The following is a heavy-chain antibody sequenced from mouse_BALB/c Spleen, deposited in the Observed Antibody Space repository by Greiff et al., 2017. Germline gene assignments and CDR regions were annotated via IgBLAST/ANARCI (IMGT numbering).Heavy chain of an antibody. CDR2: IRNKANGYTT. CDR1: GFTFTDYY. V-gene: IGHV7-3*02. Sequence: EVKLMESGGGLVQPGGSLRLSCATSGFTFTDYYMSWVRQPPGKALEWLGFIRNKANGYTTEYSASVKGRFTISRDNSQSILYLQMNTLRAEDSATYYCASNLCSSLNWYFDVWGAGTTVTVSS. J-gene: IGHJ1*01. D-gene: IGHD1-1*01. CDR3: ASNLCSSLNWYFDV.